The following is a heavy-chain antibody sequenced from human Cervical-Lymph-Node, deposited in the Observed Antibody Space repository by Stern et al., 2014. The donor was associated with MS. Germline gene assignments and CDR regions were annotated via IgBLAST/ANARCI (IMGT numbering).Heavy chain of an antibody. CDR2: INPSGGST. Sequence: VQLVESGAEVKKPGASVEGSCKASAYTFTNYYMHWVRQAPGQGLEWMGIINPSGGSTSYAQKFQGRVTMTRDTSTSTVYMVLSSLRSEDTAVYYCAREVAGHRLGMMDVWGQGTTVTVSS. V-gene: IGHV1-46*01. CDR1: AYTFTNYY. J-gene: IGHJ6*02. CDR3: AREVAGHRLGMMDV. D-gene: IGHD6-19*01.